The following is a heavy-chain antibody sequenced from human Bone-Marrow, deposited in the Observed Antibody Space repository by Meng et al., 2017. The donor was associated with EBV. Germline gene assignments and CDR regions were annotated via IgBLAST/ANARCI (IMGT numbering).Heavy chain of an antibody. Sequence: QVQLQQSGPGLVKPSETLSLRCTVSGGSISGSSYYWGWIRQTPERGLDWIGSVYASGHTYYNPSLDGRVTISVETSTNQFSLKMNFVSAADTAKYYCARQWVGDTLGFYDSWGQGTLVTVSS. D-gene: IGHD1-26*01. CDR2: VYASGHT. CDR3: ARQWVGDTLGFYDS. V-gene: IGHV4-39*01. CDR1: GGSISGSSYY. J-gene: IGHJ4*02.